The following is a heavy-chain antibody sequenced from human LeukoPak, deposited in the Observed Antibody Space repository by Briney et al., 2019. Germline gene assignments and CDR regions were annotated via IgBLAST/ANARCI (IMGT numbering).Heavy chain of an antibody. CDR3: AKNGMDSSSSSYYFDY. Sequence: GGSLRLSCAASGFTFSSYGMSWVRQAPGKGLEWVSTISSSGGTTYYADSVKGRFTISRDISKNTLYLQMNSLSAEDTAVYYCAKNGMDSSSSSYYFDYWGQGTLVTVSS. CDR2: ISSSGGTT. J-gene: IGHJ4*02. CDR1: GFTFSSYG. D-gene: IGHD6-6*01. V-gene: IGHV3-23*01.